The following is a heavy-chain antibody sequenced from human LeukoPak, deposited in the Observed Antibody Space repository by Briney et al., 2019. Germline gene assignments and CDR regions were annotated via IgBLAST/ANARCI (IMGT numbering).Heavy chain of an antibody. CDR3: ARGRLSPNWFDP. CDR2: IYTSGST. Sequence: SETLSLTCTVSGGSISSGSYYWNWIRQPAGKGLEWIGRIYTSGSTNYNPSLKSRVTISVDTSKNQFSLKLSSVTAADTAVYYCARGRLSPNWFDPWGQGTLVTVSS. V-gene: IGHV4-61*02. J-gene: IGHJ5*02. CDR1: GGSISSGSYY.